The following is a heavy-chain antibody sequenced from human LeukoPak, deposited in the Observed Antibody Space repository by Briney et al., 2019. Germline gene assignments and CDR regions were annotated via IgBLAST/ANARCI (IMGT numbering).Heavy chain of an antibody. V-gene: IGHV3-30*02. Sequence: SGGSLRLSCAASGFIFSSYGMHWVRQAPGKGLEWAAFIRYDGSNKYYADSVKGRFTISRDNFKNTLYLQMNSLRAEDTAVYYCAKDGGGFGELPFLFDYWGQGTLVTVSS. J-gene: IGHJ4*02. CDR2: IRYDGSNK. CDR3: AKDGGGFGELPFLFDY. D-gene: IGHD3-10*01. CDR1: GFIFSSYG.